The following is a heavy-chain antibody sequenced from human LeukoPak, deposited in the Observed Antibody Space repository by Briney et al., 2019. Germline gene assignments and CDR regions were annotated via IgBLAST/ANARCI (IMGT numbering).Heavy chain of an antibody. Sequence: GGSLRLSCAASGFNFIDYSMNWFRQAPGKGLEWTSYIGISSGNKKYADSVKGRFTISRDKARNSLYLQMNSLRVEDTAMYYCARDHRYAFDNWGHGTLVTVSS. J-gene: IGHJ4*01. CDR3: ARDHRYAFDN. D-gene: IGHD5-12*01. V-gene: IGHV3-48*01. CDR2: IGISSGNK. CDR1: GFNFIDYS.